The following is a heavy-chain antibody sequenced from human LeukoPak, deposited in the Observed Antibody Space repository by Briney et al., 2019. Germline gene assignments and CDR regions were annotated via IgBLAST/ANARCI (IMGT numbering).Heavy chain of an antibody. Sequence: GGSLRLSCAASGFTFSSYAMSWVRQAPGKGLEWVSAISGSGGSKYYADSVKGRFTISRDNSQNMVYLQMNSLRAEDTAVYYCATVPPFSGSYHRYFDYWGQGTLVTVSS. J-gene: IGHJ4*02. D-gene: IGHD3-10*01. CDR3: ATVPPFSGSYHRYFDY. CDR1: GFTFSSYA. V-gene: IGHV3-23*01. CDR2: ISGSGGSK.